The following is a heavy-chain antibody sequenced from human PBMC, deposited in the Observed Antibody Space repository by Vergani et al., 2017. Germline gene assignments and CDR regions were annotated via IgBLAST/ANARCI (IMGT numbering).Heavy chain of an antibody. V-gene: IGHV1-69-2*01. CDR3: ARDHRVAAAGILPGRWFDP. CDR2: VDPEDGET. J-gene: IGHJ5*02. Sequence: VQLVQSGAEVKKPGATVKISCKVSGYTFTDYYMHWVQQAPGKGLEWMGLVDPEDGETIYAEKFQGRVTITADTSTDTAYMELSSLRSEDTAVYYCARDHRVAAAGILPGRWFDPWGQGTLVTVSS. D-gene: IGHD6-13*01. CDR1: GYTFTDYY.